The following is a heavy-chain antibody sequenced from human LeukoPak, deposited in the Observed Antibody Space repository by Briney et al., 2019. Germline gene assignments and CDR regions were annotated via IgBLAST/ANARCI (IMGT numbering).Heavy chain of an antibody. CDR1: GFTFSSHW. Sequence: GGSLRLSCAASGFTFSSHWMNWVRQAPGKGLEWVANIKEDGSEKDYVDSVKGRFTISRDNAKNSLYLQMDSLRAEDTAVYYCARFDSSGLQTGDAFDIWGQGTMVTVSS. CDR3: ARFDSSGLQTGDAFDI. J-gene: IGHJ3*02. D-gene: IGHD3-22*01. CDR2: IKEDGSEK. V-gene: IGHV3-7*01.